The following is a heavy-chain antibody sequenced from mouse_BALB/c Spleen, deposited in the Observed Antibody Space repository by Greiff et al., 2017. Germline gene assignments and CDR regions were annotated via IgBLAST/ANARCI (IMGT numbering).Heavy chain of an antibody. V-gene: IGHV1-9*01. J-gene: IGHJ3*01. Sequence: VRVVESGAELMKPGASGKISCKATGYTFSSYWIEWVKQRPGQGLEWIGEIIPGSGSTNYTEKFKGRATFTADTSSNTAYMQLSSLTSEDSAVYYCARGWVAYWGQGTLLTVSA. CDR3: ARGWVAY. D-gene: IGHD2-3*01. CDR1: GYTFSSYW. CDR2: IIPGSGST.